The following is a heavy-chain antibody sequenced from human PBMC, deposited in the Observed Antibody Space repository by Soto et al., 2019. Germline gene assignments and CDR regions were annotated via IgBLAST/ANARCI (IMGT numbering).Heavy chain of an antibody. CDR2: ISGSGGST. V-gene: IGHV3-23*01. CDR3: AKDRSSGWFLGDRDAFDI. CDR1: GFTFSSYA. Sequence: EVQLLESGGGLVQPGGSLRLSCAASGFTFSSYAMSWVRQAPGKGLEWVSAISGSGGSTYYADSVKGRFTISRDNSKNMLYLQMNSLRAEDTAVYYCAKDRSSGWFLGDRDAFDIWGQGTMVTVSS. D-gene: IGHD6-19*01. J-gene: IGHJ3*02.